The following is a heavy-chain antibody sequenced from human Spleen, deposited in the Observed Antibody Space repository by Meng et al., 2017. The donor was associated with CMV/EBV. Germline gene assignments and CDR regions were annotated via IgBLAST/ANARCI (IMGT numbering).Heavy chain of an antibody. Sequence: SETLSLTCTVSGGSISSSTYYWGWIRQPPGKGLEWIGSIYYSGSTYYNPSLKSRVTISVDTSKNQLSLKLSSVTAADTAGYYCARDGVATTDYYDSSGLYYYYGMDVWGQGTTVTVSS. CDR1: GGSISSSTYY. J-gene: IGHJ6*02. CDR2: IYYSGST. CDR3: ARDGVATTDYYDSSGLYYYYGMDV. D-gene: IGHD3-22*01. V-gene: IGHV4-39*07.